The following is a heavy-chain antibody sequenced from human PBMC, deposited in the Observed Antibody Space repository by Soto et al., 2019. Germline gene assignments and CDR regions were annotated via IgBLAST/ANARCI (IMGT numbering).Heavy chain of an antibody. CDR1: GFTFSGSA. J-gene: IGHJ4*02. CDR2: IRTKSNGYAT. Sequence: GGSLRLSCAASGFTFSGSAIHWVRQASGKGLEWVARIRTKSNGYATTYAASVKGRFTISRDDSKNMAYLQMNGLKTEDTAMYYCSRVEYVTSSPIGWGQGTLVTVSS. CDR3: SRVEYVTSSPIG. D-gene: IGHD6-6*01. V-gene: IGHV3-73*01.